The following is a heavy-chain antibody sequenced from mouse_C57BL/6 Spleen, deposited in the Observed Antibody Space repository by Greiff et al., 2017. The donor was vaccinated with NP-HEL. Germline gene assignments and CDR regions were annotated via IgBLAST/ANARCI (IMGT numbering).Heavy chain of an antibody. CDR2: IYPGDGDT. J-gene: IGHJ3*01. CDR3: AREEDYSNPFAY. V-gene: IGHV1-80*01. D-gene: IGHD2-5*01. Sequence: QVHVKQSGAELVKPGASVKISCKASGYAFSSYWMNWVKQRPGKGLEWIGQIYPGDGDTNYNGKFKGKATLTADKSSSTAYMQLSSLTSEDSAVYFCAREEDYSNPFAYWGQGTLVTVSA. CDR1: GYAFSSYW.